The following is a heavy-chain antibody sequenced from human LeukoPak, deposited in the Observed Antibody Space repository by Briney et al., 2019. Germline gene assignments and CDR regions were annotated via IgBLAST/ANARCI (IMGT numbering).Heavy chain of an antibody. CDR1: GFTFSSYW. Sequence: PGGSLRLSCAASGFTFSSYWMSWVRQAPGKGLEWVANTKQDGSEKYYVDSVKGRFTISRDNAKNSLYLQMNSLRAEDTAVYYCARDRVRYFDWLLSDDYYFDYWGQGTLVTVSS. CDR2: TKQDGSEK. D-gene: IGHD3-9*01. V-gene: IGHV3-7*01. CDR3: ARDRVRYFDWLLSDDYYFDY. J-gene: IGHJ4*02.